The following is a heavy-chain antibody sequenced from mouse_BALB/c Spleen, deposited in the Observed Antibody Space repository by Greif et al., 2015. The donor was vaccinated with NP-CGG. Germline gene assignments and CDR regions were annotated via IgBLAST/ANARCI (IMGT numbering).Heavy chain of an antibody. J-gene: IGHJ2*01. D-gene: IGHD2-12*01. CDR2: IYPGDGDT. CDR1: GYAFSSYW. V-gene: IGHV1-80*01. Sequence: QVQLQQSGAELVRPGSSVKISCKASGYAFSSYWMNWVKQRPGQGLEWIGQIYPGDGDTDYNGKFKGKATLTADKSSSTAYMQLSSLTSEDSAVYFCARLFPVNKGYFDYWGQGTTLTVSS. CDR3: ARLFPVNKGYFDY.